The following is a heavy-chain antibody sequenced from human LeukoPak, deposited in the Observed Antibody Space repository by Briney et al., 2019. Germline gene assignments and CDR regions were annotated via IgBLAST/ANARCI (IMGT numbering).Heavy chain of an antibody. CDR3: ASPLNYYDTSAYYPRTHDY. J-gene: IGHJ4*02. CDR2: IYVNGGT. V-gene: IGHV3-66*02. D-gene: IGHD3-22*01. CDR1: GFSFSDNY. Sequence: GGSLRLSCAASGFSFSDNYMSWVRQAPGKRVEWVSDIYVNGGTLYTDSVKGRFFISRDNSNNTLYLQMSSLRVEDTAVYYCASPLNYYDTSAYYPRTHDYWGQGALVTVSS.